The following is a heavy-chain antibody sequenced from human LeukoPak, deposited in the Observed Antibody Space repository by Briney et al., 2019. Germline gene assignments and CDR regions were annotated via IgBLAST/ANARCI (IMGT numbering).Heavy chain of an antibody. CDR3: AKDRRYYYDSSGYYGEFDY. CDR1: GFTFSNYW. V-gene: IGHV3-23*01. Sequence: PGGSLRLSCGASGFTFSNYWMSWVRQAPGKGLEWVSAISGSGGSTYYADSVKGRFTISRDNSKNTLYLQMNSLRAEDTAVYYCAKDRRYYYDSSGYYGEFDYWGQGTLVTVSS. D-gene: IGHD3-22*01. J-gene: IGHJ4*02. CDR2: ISGSGGST.